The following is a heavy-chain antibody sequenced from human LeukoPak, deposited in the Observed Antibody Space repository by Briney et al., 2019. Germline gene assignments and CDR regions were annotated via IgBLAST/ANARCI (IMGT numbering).Heavy chain of an antibody. CDR1: GYTFTSYW. Sequence: GASVKVSCKASGYTFTSYWIGWVRQMPGKGLEWMGIIYPGDSDTRYSPSFQGQVTISADKSISTAYLQWSSLKASDTAMYYCARLEYFDWAAPYYWGQGTLVTVSS. J-gene: IGHJ4*02. CDR3: ARLEYFDWAAPYY. V-gene: IGHV5-51*01. CDR2: IYPGDSDT. D-gene: IGHD3-9*01.